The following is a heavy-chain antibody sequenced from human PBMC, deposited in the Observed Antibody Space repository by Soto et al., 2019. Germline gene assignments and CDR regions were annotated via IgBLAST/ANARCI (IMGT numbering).Heavy chain of an antibody. D-gene: IGHD5-18*01. J-gene: IGHJ5*02. Sequence: QVQLVQSGAEVKKPGSSVKVSCKASGGTFSNYTISWVRQAPGQGLEWMGRIIPILGIANYAQKFQGRVTITADKSTSTAYMELSSLRSEDTAVYYCARGVGGIQLWSKGDWFDPWGQGTLVTVSS. V-gene: IGHV1-69*02. CDR3: ARGVGGIQLWSKGDWFDP. CDR1: GGTFSNYT. CDR2: IIPILGIA.